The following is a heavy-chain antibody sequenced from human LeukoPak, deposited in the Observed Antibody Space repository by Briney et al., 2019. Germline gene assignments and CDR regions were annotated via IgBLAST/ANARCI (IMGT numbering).Heavy chain of an antibody. CDR1: GYTFTGYY. J-gene: IGHJ4*02. CDR3: ARRPSYGSDLDY. D-gene: IGHD3-10*01. CDR2: INPNSGGT. V-gene: IGHV1-2*02. Sequence: ASVKVTCKASGYTFTGYYMHWVRQAPGQGLEWMGWINPNSGGTNYAQEFQGRVTMTRDTSISTAYMELSRLRSDDTAVYYCARRPSYGSDLDYWGQGTLVTVSS.